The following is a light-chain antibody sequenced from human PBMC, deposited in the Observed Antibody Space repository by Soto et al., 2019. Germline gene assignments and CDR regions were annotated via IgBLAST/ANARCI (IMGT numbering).Light chain of an antibody. Sequence: QSVLTQPASVSGSPGQSITISCTGTSSDVGGYNYVSWYQQHPGKAPKLMIYEVSNRPSGVSNRFSGSKSGNTASLTISGLQAEDEADYYCSSYTSSSTLEWLFGGGTKLTVL. V-gene: IGLV2-14*01. CDR1: SSDVGGYNY. CDR2: EVS. CDR3: SSYTSSSTLEWL. J-gene: IGLJ3*02.